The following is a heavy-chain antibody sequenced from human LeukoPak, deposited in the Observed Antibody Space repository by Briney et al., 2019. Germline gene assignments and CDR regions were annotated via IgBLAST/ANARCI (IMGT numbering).Heavy chain of an antibody. V-gene: IGHV1-2*04. CDR3: ARGSGSYWWFDS. Sequence: SVKVSCKASGYTFSAYSIHWVRQAPGQGLEWMGWINPDSGDTNYAQKFQGWVTMTRDTSISTAYMEVRRLRSDDTAVYYCARGSGSYWWFDSWGQGTLVTVSS. J-gene: IGHJ5*01. D-gene: IGHD1-26*01. CDR1: GYTFSAYS. CDR2: INPDSGDT.